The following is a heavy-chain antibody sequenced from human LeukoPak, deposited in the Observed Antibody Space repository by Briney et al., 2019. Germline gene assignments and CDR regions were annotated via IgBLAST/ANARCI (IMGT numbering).Heavy chain of an antibody. CDR2: ISAYNGNT. CDR1: GGTFSSYA. V-gene: IGHV1-18*01. CDR3: ARYCSGGSCYQNWFDP. J-gene: IGHJ5*02. Sequence: GASVKVSCKASGGTFSSYAISWVRQAPGQGLEWMGWISAYNGNTNYAQKLQGRVTMTTDTSTSTAYMELRSLRSDDTAVYYCARYCSGGSCYQNWFDPWGQGTLVTVSS. D-gene: IGHD2-15*01.